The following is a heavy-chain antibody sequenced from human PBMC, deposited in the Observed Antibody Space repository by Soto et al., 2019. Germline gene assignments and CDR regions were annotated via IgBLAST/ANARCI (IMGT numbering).Heavy chain of an antibody. Sequence: GGSLRLSCEVSGFTFSMYSMSWVRQSPGKGLEWVAKIPQDGVDGHYADSVKGRFTISRDNGKNSLYLQLNNLRAEDTAVYYCARAFTAMGLFDYWGPGILVTVSS. J-gene: IGHJ4*02. CDR3: ARAFTAMGLFDY. CDR2: IPQDGVDG. V-gene: IGHV3-7*03. D-gene: IGHD2-21*02. CDR1: GFTFSMYS.